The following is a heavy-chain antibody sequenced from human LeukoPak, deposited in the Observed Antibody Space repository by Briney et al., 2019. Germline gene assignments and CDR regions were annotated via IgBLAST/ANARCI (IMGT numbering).Heavy chain of an antibody. CDR2: IYYSGST. D-gene: IGHD4-17*01. CDR3: ARRGDYGDFY. Sequence: SETLSLTCTVSGGSISSSSYYWGWIRQPPGKWLEWVGTIYYSGSTYYNPSLKTRVTISVDTSKNQFSLKLNSLTAADTGVYYCARRGDYGDFYWGQGTLVTVSS. CDR1: GGSISSSSYY. V-gene: IGHV4-39*01. J-gene: IGHJ4*02.